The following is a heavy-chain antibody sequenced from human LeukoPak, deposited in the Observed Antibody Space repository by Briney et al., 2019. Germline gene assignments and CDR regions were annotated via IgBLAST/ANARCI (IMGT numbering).Heavy chain of an antibody. CDR3: ARAPNYYYDSSGYSPLLFDY. Sequence: GGSLRLSCAASGFTFSSYSMNWVRQAPGKGLERVSSISSSSSYIYYADSVKGRFTISRDNAKNSLYLQMNSLRAEDTAVYYCARAPNYYYDSSGYSPLLFDYWGQGTLVTVSS. V-gene: IGHV3-21*01. J-gene: IGHJ4*02. CDR1: GFTFSSYS. CDR2: ISSSSSYI. D-gene: IGHD3-22*01.